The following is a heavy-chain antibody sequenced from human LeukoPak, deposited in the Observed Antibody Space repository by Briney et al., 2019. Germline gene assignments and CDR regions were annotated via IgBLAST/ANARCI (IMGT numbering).Heavy chain of an antibody. D-gene: IGHD3-16*02. Sequence: ASVKVSCKVSGYTHTELSMHWVRQASGKGLEWMGGFDPAYGQTIYAQKFQGRVTMTEDTSTDTAYMELSSLRSEDTAVYYCATADYVWGSYRPTAFDIWGQGTMVTVSS. J-gene: IGHJ3*02. CDR1: GYTHTELS. CDR2: FDPAYGQT. CDR3: ATADYVWGSYRPTAFDI. V-gene: IGHV1-24*01.